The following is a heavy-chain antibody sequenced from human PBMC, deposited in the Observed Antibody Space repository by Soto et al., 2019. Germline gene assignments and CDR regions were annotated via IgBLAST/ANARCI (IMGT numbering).Heavy chain of an antibody. J-gene: IGHJ4*02. V-gene: IGHV4-38-2*01. Sequence: PSETLSLTCAVSGYSIGSGYYLGWIRQPPGKGLEWIGSIYHSGSTYYNPSLKSRVTISVDTSKNQFSLKLSSVTAADTAVYYCARGGIILSEYYFDYWVQGTLVTVSS. CDR2: IYHSGST. CDR1: GYSIGSGYY. D-gene: IGHD3-16*01. CDR3: ARGGIILSEYYFDY.